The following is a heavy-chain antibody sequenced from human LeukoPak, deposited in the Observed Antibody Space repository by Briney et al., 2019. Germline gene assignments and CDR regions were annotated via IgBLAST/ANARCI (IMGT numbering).Heavy chain of an antibody. J-gene: IGHJ4*02. Sequence: GESLKISCKGSGYSFTSYWIGWVRQMPGKGLEWMGIIYPGDSDTRYSPSFQGQVTISADKSISTAYLQWSSLKASDTAMYYCARHPHRRDSYNVLTWFDYWGQGTLVTVSS. CDR1: GYSFTSYW. V-gene: IGHV5-51*01. CDR3: ARHPHRRDSYNVLTWFDY. D-gene: IGHD5-24*01. CDR2: IYPGDSDT.